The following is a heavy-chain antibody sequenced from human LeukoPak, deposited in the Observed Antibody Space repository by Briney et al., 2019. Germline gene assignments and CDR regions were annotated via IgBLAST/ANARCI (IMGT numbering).Heavy chain of an antibody. J-gene: IGHJ3*02. D-gene: IGHD6-13*01. Sequence: PGGSLRLSCAASGFTFDDYTMHWVRQAPGKGLEWVSLISWDGGSTYYADSAKGRFTISRDNSKNSLYLQMNSLRTEDTALHYCAKDDSSSWYRAFDIWGQGTMVTVSS. V-gene: IGHV3-43*01. CDR1: GFTFDDYT. CDR3: AKDDSSSWYRAFDI. CDR2: ISWDGGST.